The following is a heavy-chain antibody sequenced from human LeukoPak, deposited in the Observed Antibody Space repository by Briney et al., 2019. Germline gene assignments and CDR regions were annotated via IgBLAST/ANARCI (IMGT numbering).Heavy chain of an antibody. CDR1: GYTFTSYA. D-gene: IGHD3-10*01. CDR3: ARGYYGSRSYYYYYYYMDV. V-gene: IGHV7-4-1*02. Sequence: ASVKVSCKASGYTFTSYAMNWVRQAPGQGLEWMGWINTNTGNPTYAQGFTGRFVFSLDTSVSTAYLQISSLKAEDTAVYYCARGYYGSRSYYYYYYYMDVWGKGTTVTISS. CDR2: INTNTGNP. J-gene: IGHJ6*03.